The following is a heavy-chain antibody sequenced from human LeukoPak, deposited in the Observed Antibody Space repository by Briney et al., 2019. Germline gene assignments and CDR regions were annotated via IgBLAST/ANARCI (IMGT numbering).Heavy chain of an antibody. Sequence: GASVKVSCKASGYTFTGYYMHWVRQAPGQGLEWMGWINPNSGGTNYAQKFQGRVTMTRDTSISTAYMELSRLRSDDTAVYYCARVERFLEWGYFDYWGQGTLVTVSS. CDR2: INPNSGGT. V-gene: IGHV1-2*02. D-gene: IGHD3-3*01. J-gene: IGHJ4*02. CDR1: GYTFTGYY. CDR3: ARVERFLEWGYFDY.